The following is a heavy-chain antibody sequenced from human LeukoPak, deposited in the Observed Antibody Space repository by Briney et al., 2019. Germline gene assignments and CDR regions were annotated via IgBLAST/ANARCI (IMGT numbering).Heavy chain of an antibody. CDR3: ASAGGIVVVPAAMQDWRWFDP. V-gene: IGHV4-34*01. CDR1: GGSFSGYY. J-gene: IGHJ5*02. CDR2: IKHSGST. D-gene: IGHD2-2*01. Sequence: SETLSLTCAVYGGSFSGYYWSWIRQPPGKGLEWIGEIKHSGSTNYNPSLKSRVTTSLGTTKNQFSLKLSSVTAADTAVYYCASAGGIVVVPAAMQDWRWFDPWGQGTLVTVSS.